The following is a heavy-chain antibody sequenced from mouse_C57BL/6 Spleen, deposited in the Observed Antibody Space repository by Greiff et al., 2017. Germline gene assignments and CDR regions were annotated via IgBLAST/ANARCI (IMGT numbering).Heavy chain of an antibody. CDR1: GFTFSDYG. V-gene: IGHV5-17*01. CDR3: ARSNYYGSPYFDY. CDR2: ISSGSSTI. D-gene: IGHD1-1*01. J-gene: IGHJ2*01. Sequence: EVKLQESGGGLVKPGGSLKLSCAASGFTFSDYGMHWVRQAPEKGLEWVAYISSGSSTIYYADTVKGRFTISRDNAKNTLFLQMTSLRSEDTAMYYCARSNYYGSPYFDYWGQGTTLTVSS.